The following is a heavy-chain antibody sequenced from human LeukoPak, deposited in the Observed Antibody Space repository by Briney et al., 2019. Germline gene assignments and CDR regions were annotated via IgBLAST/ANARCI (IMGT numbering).Heavy chain of an antibody. V-gene: IGHV1-69*13. J-gene: IGHJ4*02. CDR1: GGTFSSYA. CDR3: AGDDQFRPGGFYY. Sequence: SVKVSCKASGGTFSSYAISWVRQAPGHGLEWMGGIIPIFGTANYAQKFQGRVTITADEATSTAYMELSSLRSEDTAVYYCAGDDQFRPGGFYYGGQGTLVTVS. CDR2: IIPIFGTA. D-gene: IGHD3-10*01.